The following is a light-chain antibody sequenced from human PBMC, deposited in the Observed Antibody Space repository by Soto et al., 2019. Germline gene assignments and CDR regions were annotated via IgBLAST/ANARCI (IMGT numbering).Light chain of an antibody. V-gene: IGKV1-9*01. CDR3: QQLNSYPIT. Sequence: IQLTHSPSSLSASVGDRVTITCRASQGINTFLAWYQQKAGKAPKLLIYAASTLQSGVPSRFSGSGSGTDFTLTISSLQSEDFATYYCQQLNSYPITFGQGTRLEN. CDR2: AAS. CDR1: QGINTF. J-gene: IGKJ5*01.